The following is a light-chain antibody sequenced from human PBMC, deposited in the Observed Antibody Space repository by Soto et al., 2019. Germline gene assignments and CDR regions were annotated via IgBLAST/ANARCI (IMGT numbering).Light chain of an antibody. Sequence: DIQMTQSPSSVSASVGDKVTITCRASQGIRSWLAWYQQRPGKAPQLLIFGANILETGVPSRFSGSGSGTDFTLTISSLQPEDVAAYYCQKYNSAPLTFGGGTKVEIK. CDR3: QKYNSAPLT. CDR2: GAN. V-gene: IGKV1-12*01. J-gene: IGKJ4*01. CDR1: QGIRSW.